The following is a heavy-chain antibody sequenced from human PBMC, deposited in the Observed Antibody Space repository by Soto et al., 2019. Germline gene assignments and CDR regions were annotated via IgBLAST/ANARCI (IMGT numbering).Heavy chain of an antibody. CDR1: GFTFSSYA. CDR2: ISYDGSNK. CDR3: AREYEKSYCSSTSCHQGGYYYYGMDV. D-gene: IGHD2-2*01. Sequence: QPGGSLRLSCAASGFTFSSYAMHWVRQAPGKGLEWVAVISYDGSNKYYADSVKGRFTISRDNSKNTLYLQMNSLRAEDTAVYYCAREYEKSYCSSTSCHQGGYYYYGMDVWGQGTTVTVSS. V-gene: IGHV3-30-3*01. J-gene: IGHJ6*02.